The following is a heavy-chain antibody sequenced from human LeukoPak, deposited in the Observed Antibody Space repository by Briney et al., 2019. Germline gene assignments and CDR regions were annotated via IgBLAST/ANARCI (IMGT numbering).Heavy chain of an antibody. J-gene: IGHJ4*02. D-gene: IGHD3-10*01. CDR3: ARLIYGSGSYYKDY. CDR1: GYTFTSYA. V-gene: IGHV7-4-1*02. CDR2: INTNTGNP. Sequence: ASVKVSCKASGYTFTSYAMNWVRQAPGQGLEWMGWINTNTGNPTYAQGFTGRFVFSLDTSVSTAYLQISSLKAEDTAVYYCARLIYGSGSYYKDYWGQGTLVTVSS.